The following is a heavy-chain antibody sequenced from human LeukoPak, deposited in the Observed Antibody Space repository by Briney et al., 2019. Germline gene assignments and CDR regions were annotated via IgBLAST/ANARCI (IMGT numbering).Heavy chain of an antibody. J-gene: IGHJ4*02. CDR2: ISGSGGST. CDR3: ARGGVDYYGSGTYYLMYYFDY. V-gene: IGHV3-23*01. Sequence: PGGSLRLSCAASGFTFSSYAMSWVRQAPGKGLEWVSAISGSGGSTYYADSVKGRFTISRDDPNNTLYLQMNSLRAEDTAVYFCARGGVDYYGSGTYYLMYYFDYWGQGALVTVSS. D-gene: IGHD3-10*01. CDR1: GFTFSSYA.